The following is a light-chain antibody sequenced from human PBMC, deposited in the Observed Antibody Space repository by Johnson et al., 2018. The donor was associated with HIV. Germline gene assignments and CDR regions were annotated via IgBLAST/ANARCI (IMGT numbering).Light chain of an antibody. CDR3: GTWDNSLSTGAV. CDR2: ENN. J-gene: IGLJ1*01. V-gene: IGLV1-51*02. Sequence: QSVLTQPPSVSAAPGQKVTISCSGSSSNIGNNYLSWYQQLPGTAPKLLIYENNKRPSGIPDRFSGSKSGTSATLGITGLQTGGEADYYCGTWDNSLSTGAVFGTATKVTVL. CDR1: SSNIGNNY.